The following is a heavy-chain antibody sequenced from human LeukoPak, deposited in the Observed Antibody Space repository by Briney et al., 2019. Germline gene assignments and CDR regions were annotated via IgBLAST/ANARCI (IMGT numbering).Heavy chain of an antibody. CDR2: IKSDGST. D-gene: IGHD3-22*01. CDR3: ARAPSEIGGYYPEYFRH. J-gene: IGHJ1*01. CDR1: GFTFSSYL. V-gene: IGHV3-74*01. Sequence: GGSLRLSCAASGFTFSSYLMHWVRQAPGKGLVWVSRIKSDGSTNYADSVKGRSTISRDNAKNTVSLQMNSLRTEDTGVYYCARAPSEIGGYYPEYFRHWGQGTLVTVSS.